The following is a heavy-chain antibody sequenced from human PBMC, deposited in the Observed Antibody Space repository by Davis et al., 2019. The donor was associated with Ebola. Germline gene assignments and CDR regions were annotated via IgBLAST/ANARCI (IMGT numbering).Heavy chain of an antibody. CDR2: ISYDGSNK. Sequence: GESLKISCAASGFTFSSYAMHWVRQAPGKGLEWVAVISYDGSNKYYADSVKGRFTISRDNSKNTLYLQMNSLRAEDTAVYYCAKHSSSWYEHNWFDPWGQGTLVTVSS. D-gene: IGHD6-13*01. V-gene: IGHV3-30-3*02. CDR1: GFTFSSYA. J-gene: IGHJ5*02. CDR3: AKHSSSWYEHNWFDP.